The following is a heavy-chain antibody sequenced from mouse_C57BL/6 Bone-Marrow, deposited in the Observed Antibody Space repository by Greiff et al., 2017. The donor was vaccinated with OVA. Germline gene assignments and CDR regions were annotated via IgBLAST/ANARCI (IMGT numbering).Heavy chain of an antibody. CDR3: ARLDGNYAAY. V-gene: IGHV1-52*01. D-gene: IGHD2-1*01. Sequence: QVQLQQSGAELVRPGSSVKLSCKASGYTFTSYWMHWVKQRPIQGLEWIGNIDPSDSETHYNQKFKDKATLTVDKSSSTAYMQLSSLTSEDSAVYYCARLDGNYAAYWGQGTLVTVSA. CDR1: GYTFTSYW. J-gene: IGHJ3*01. CDR2: IDPSDSET.